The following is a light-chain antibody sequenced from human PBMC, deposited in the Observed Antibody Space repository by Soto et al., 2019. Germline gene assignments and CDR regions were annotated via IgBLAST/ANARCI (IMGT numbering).Light chain of an antibody. Sequence: QSVLTQPASVSGSPGQSITISCTGTSSDVGGYNYVSWHQQHPGKVPKLMIYDVSYRPSGVSNRFSGSKSGNTASLTISGLQAEDEADYSCSSYTTSSTYVFGTGTKLTVL. CDR2: DVS. J-gene: IGLJ1*01. CDR1: SSDVGGYNY. CDR3: SSYTTSSTYV. V-gene: IGLV2-14*01.